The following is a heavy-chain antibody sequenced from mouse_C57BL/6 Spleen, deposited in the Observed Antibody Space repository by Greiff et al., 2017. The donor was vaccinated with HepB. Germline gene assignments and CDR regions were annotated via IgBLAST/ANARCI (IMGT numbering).Heavy chain of an antibody. CDR3: ARRGYDYDDDY. CDR1: GYTFTSYW. Sequence: QVQLQQPGAELVKPGASVKLSCKASGYTFTSYWMQWVKQRPGQGFEWIGEIDPSDSYTNYNQKFKGKATLTVDTSSSTAYMQLSSLTSEDSAGYYCARRGYDYDDDYWGQGTTLTVSS. J-gene: IGHJ2*01. CDR2: IDPSDSYT. V-gene: IGHV1-50*01. D-gene: IGHD2-4*01.